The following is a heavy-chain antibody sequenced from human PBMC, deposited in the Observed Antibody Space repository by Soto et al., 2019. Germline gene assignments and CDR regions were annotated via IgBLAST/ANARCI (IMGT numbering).Heavy chain of an antibody. CDR1: GYTFTSYG. CDR3: AISYGDYLFGFYYFDY. D-gene: IGHD4-17*01. CDR2: ISAYNGNT. V-gene: IGHV1-18*01. J-gene: IGHJ4*02. Sequence: QVQLVQSGAEVKKPGASVKVSCKASGYTFTSYGISWVRQAPGQGLEWMGWISAYNGNTNYAQKRQGRVTMTTDTSTSTDYMELRSLRSDDTAVYYCAISYGDYLFGFYYFDYWGQGTLVTVSS.